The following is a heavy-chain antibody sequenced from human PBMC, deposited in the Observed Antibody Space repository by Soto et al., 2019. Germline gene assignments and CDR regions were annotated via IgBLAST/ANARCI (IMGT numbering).Heavy chain of an antibody. CDR2: IIPIFGTA. J-gene: IGHJ6*02. Sequence: SGKVSCKASGGNFRSYAISWVRQAPGQGLEWMGGIIPIFGTANYVQKFQGRVTITADESTSTAYMELSSLRSEDTAVYYCARDDYDFWSGPPYYYYYGMDVWVQGTTVTVSS. CDR1: GGNFRSYA. D-gene: IGHD3-3*01. CDR3: ARDDYDFWSGPPYYYYYGMDV. V-gene: IGHV1-69*13.